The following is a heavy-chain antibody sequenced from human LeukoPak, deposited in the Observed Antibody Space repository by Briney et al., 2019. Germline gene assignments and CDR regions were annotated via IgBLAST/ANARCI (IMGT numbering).Heavy chain of an antibody. CDR2: IIPIFGTA. CDR3: ARDLSISGYFDL. J-gene: IGHJ2*01. V-gene: IGHV1-69*13. Sequence: SVKVSCKASGGTFSSCAISWVRQAPGQGLEWMGGIIPIFGTANYAQKFQGRVTITADESTSTAYMELSSLRSEDTAVYYCARDLSISGYFDLWGRGTLVTVSS. D-gene: IGHD2/OR15-2a*01. CDR1: GGTFSSCA.